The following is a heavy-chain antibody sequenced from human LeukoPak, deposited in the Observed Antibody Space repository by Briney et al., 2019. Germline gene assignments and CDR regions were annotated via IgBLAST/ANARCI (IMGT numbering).Heavy chain of an antibody. CDR3: ARDSSGLNWFVP. CDR1: GDSISSYY. Sequence: SETLSLTCTVSGDSISSYYWSWIRQPPGKGLEWIGYIYYSVSTNYNPSLKSRVTISVDTSKNQFSLKLSFVTAADTAVYYCARDSSGLNWFVPWGQGTLVTVSS. CDR2: IYYSVST. D-gene: IGHD6-19*01. J-gene: IGHJ5*02. V-gene: IGHV4-59*01.